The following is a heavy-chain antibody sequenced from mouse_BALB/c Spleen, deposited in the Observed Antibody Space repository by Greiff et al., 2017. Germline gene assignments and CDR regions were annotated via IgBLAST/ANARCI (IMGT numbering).Heavy chain of an antibody. J-gene: IGHJ3*01. V-gene: IGHV1-9*01. CDR1: GYTFSSYW. CDR3: ARGELLQMAY. CDR2: ILPGSGST. Sequence: QVQLQQSGAELMKPGASVKISCKATGYTFSSYWIEWVKQRPGHGLEWIGEILPGSGSTNYNEKFKGKATFTADTSSNPAYMQLSSQTSEDSAAYCCARGELLQMAYWGQGTLVTVSA. D-gene: IGHD2-12*01.